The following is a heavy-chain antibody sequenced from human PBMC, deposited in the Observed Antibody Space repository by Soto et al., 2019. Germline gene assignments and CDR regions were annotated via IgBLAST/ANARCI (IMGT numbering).Heavy chain of an antibody. D-gene: IGHD3-22*01. CDR3: ARSPRRVDGKWFLDY. Sequence: SETLSLTCAVSGDSFTSSNWWTWVRQPPGKGLEWIGDILHTGHTDYSPSLKSRVTISVDTSNRQFSLSLTSVTAADTAVYYCARSPRRVDGKWFLDYWGQRTLVTVSS. CDR1: GDSFTSSNW. J-gene: IGHJ4*02. V-gene: IGHV4-4*02. CDR2: ILHTGHT.